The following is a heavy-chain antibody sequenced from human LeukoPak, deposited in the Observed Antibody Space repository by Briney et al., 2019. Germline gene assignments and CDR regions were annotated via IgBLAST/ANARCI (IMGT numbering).Heavy chain of an antibody. V-gene: IGHV3-21*04. CDR1: GFTFSSYS. J-gene: IGHJ5*02. D-gene: IGHD3-10*01. CDR3: TKGLGYDSGRWFDP. Sequence: GGSLRLSCAASGFTFSSYSMNWVRQAPGKGLEWVSSISSSSSYIYYADSVKGRFTISRDNAKNMLYLQMNSLTAEDTAVYYCTKGLGYDSGRWFDPWGQGTLVTVSS. CDR2: ISSSSSYI.